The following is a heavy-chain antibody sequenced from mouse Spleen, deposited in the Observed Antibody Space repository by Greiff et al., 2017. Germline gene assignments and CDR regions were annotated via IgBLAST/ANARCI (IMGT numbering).Heavy chain of an antibody. V-gene: IGHV1-5*01. D-gene: IGHD1-1*02. CDR1: GYTFTSYW. CDR2: IYPGNSDT. J-gene: IGHJ2*01. Sequence: VQLQQSGTVLARPGASVKMSCKASGYTFTSYWMHWVKQRPGQGLEWIGAIYPGNSDTSYNQKFKGKAKLTAVTSTSTAYMELSSLTNEDSAVYYCTRFIWSDYWGKGTTLTVSS. CDR3: TRFIWSDY.